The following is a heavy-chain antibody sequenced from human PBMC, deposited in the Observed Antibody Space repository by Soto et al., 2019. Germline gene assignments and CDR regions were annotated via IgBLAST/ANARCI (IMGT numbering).Heavy chain of an antibody. Sequence: QVQLVESGGGVVQPGRSLRLSCAASGFTFSSYGMHWVRQAPGKGLEWVAVIWYDGSNKYYADSVKGRFTISRDNSKNTLYLQMNSLRAEDTAVYYCARDRYLRVQVEHGMAVWGQGTTVTVSS. V-gene: IGHV3-33*01. D-gene: IGHD1-26*01. CDR3: ARDRYLRVQVEHGMAV. CDR2: IWYDGSNK. J-gene: IGHJ6*02. CDR1: GFTFSSYG.